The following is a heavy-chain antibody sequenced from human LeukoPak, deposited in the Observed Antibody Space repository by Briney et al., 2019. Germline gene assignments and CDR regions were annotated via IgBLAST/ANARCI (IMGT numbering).Heavy chain of an antibody. D-gene: IGHD3-22*01. CDR3: ARGNSITMIVAGTDY. Sequence: ASVKVSXKASGYTFTGCYMHWVRQAPGQGLEWMGWINPNSGGTNYAQKFQGRVTMTRDTSISTAYMELSRLRSDDTAVYYCARGNSITMIVAGTDYWGQGTLVTVSS. CDR1: GYTFTGCY. V-gene: IGHV1-2*02. CDR2: INPNSGGT. J-gene: IGHJ4*02.